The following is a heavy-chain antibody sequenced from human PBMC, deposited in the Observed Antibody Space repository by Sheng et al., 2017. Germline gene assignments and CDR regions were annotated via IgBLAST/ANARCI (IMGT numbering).Heavy chain of an antibody. V-gene: IGHV4-34*01. Sequence: QVQLQQWGAGLLKPSETLSLTCAVYGGSFSGYYWSWIRQPPGKGLEWIGEINHSGSTNYNPSLKSRVTISVDTSKNQFSLKLSSVTAADTAVYYCARGSQQLALDYWGQGTLVTVSS. CDR3: ARGSQQLALDY. CDR1: GGSFSGYY. D-gene: IGHD6-6*01. J-gene: IGHJ4*02. CDR2: INHSGST.